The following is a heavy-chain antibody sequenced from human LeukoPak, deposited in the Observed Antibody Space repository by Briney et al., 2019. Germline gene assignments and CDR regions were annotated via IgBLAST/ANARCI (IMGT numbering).Heavy chain of an antibody. D-gene: IGHD7-27*01. V-gene: IGHV1-69*01. CDR2: IIPIFGTA. J-gene: IGHJ3*02. CDR1: GGTFSSYA. Sequence: GASVKVSCKASGGTFSSYAISWVRQAPGQGLEWMGGIIPIFGTASYAQKFQGRVTITADESTSTAYMELSSLRSEDTAVYYCARGLSWGSVAFDIWGQGTMVTVSS. CDR3: ARGLSWGSVAFDI.